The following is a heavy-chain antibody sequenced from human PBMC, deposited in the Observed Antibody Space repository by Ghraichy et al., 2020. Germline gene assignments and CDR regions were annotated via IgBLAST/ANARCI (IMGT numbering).Heavy chain of an antibody. V-gene: IGHV3-64D*06. J-gene: IGHJ4*02. CDR1: GFTFSSYA. CDR2: ISSNGGST. D-gene: IGHD1-26*01. Sequence: GGSLRLSCSASGFTFSSYAMHWVRQAPGKGLEYVSAISSNGGSTYYADSVKGRFTISRDNSKNTLYLQMSSLRAEDTAVYYCVKVAVGATTGYFDYWGQGTLVTVSS. CDR3: VKVAVGATTGYFDY.